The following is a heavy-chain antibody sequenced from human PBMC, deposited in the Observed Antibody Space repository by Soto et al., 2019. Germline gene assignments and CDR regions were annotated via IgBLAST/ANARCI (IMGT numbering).Heavy chain of an antibody. D-gene: IGHD4-17*01. CDR1: GGSVSSGSYY. J-gene: IGHJ5*02. CDR2: IYYSGST. Sequence: QVQLQESGPGLVKPSETLSLTCTVSGGSVSSGSYYWSWIRQPPGKGLEWIGYIYYSGSTNYNPSLKRRVTISVDTSKNQFSLKLSSVTAADTAVYYCARGLTVTPDWFDPWGQGTLVTVSS. CDR3: ARGLTVTPDWFDP. V-gene: IGHV4-61*01.